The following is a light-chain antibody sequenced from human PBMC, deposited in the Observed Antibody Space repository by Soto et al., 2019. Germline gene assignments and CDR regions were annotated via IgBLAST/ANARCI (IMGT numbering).Light chain of an antibody. CDR3: QQRSNWIT. Sequence: EIVLTQSPATLSLSPGERATLSFRASQSVSSYLAWYQQKPGPAPRLLIYDASSRATGIPARFSGSGSGTDFTLTISRQEPEDFAVYYCQQRSNWITFGQGTRLEIK. V-gene: IGKV3-11*01. J-gene: IGKJ5*01. CDR2: DAS. CDR1: QSVSSY.